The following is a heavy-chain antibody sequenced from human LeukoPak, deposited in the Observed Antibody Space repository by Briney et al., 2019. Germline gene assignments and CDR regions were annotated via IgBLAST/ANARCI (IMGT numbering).Heavy chain of an antibody. CDR3: ASHRDGYTPEYFQH. J-gene: IGHJ1*01. Sequence: PGGSLRLSCAASGFTFSDYYMSWIRQAPGKGLEWVSYFSSSGSTIYYAGSVKGRFTISRDNAKNSLYLQMNSLRAEDTAVYYCASHRDGYTPEYFQHWGQGTLVTVSS. CDR1: GFTFSDYY. D-gene: IGHD5-24*01. V-gene: IGHV3-11*04. CDR2: FSSSGSTI.